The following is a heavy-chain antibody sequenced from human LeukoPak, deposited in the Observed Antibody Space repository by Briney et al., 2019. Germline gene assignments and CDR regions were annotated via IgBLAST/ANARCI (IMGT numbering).Heavy chain of an antibody. J-gene: IGHJ4*02. V-gene: IGHV1-2*02. D-gene: IGHD1-26*01. CDR3: ARMGIVGAIGY. CDR2: LNPNSGGT. CDR1: GYTFTAYY. Sequence: ASVKVSCKASGYTFTAYYMHWVRQAPGQGLEWMGWLNPNSGGTNYAQKFQGRVTMTRDTSISTAYMELSSLRSDDTAVYYCARMGIVGAIGYWGQGTLVTVSS.